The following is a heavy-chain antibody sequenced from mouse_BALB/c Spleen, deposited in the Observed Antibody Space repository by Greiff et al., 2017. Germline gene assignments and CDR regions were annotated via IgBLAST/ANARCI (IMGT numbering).Heavy chain of an antibody. CDR3: AIITTVVAPFAY. V-gene: IGHV3-2*02. CDR2: ISYSGST. D-gene: IGHD1-1*01. Sequence: ESGPGLVKPSQSLSLTCTVTGYSITSDYAWNWIRQFPGNKLEWMGYISYSGSTSYNPSLKSRISITRDTSKNQFFLQLNSVTTEDTATYYCAIITTVVAPFAYWGQGTLVTVSA. CDR1: GYSITSDYA. J-gene: IGHJ3*01.